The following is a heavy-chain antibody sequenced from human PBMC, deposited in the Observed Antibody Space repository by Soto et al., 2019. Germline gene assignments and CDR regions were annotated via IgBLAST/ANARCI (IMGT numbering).Heavy chain of an antibody. CDR2: ISSDGRNT. Sequence: QVQLVESGGGVVQPGRSLRLSCAASGFTFSTYAMHWVRQAPGKGLEWVAVISSDGRNTYYADSVKGRFTISRDNSKNTQYLQMNSLRAEDTAVYYCARGGSSSWYGDYWGQGTLVTVSS. V-gene: IGHV3-30*04. D-gene: IGHD6-13*01. CDR3: ARGGSSSWYGDY. CDR1: GFTFSTYA. J-gene: IGHJ4*02.